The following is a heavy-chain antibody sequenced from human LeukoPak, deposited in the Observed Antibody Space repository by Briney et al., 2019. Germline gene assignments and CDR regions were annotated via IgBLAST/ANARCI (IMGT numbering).Heavy chain of an antibody. J-gene: IGHJ5*02. V-gene: IGHV3-48*02. CDR2: ISSSSSTI. D-gene: IGHD3-9*01. Sequence: PGGSLRLSCAASGFTFSSYSMNWVRQAPGKGLEWVSYISSSSSTIYYADSVKGRFTISRDNAKNSLYLQMNSLRDEDTAVYYCARENFDWLSPHWFDPWGQGILVTVSS. CDR1: GFTFSSYS. CDR3: ARENFDWLSPHWFDP.